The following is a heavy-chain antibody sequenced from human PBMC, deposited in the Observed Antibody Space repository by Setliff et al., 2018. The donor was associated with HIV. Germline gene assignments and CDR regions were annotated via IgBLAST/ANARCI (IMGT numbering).Heavy chain of an antibody. CDR1: GGSISSDSSS. V-gene: IGHV4-31*03. Sequence: PSETLSLTCTVSGGSISSDSSSWTWIRQHPGKGLEWIGCIFNSGSTHYKPSLKGRLTISLDTSKSQFSLNLRSVTAADTAVYYCARDLSTDSSGPYYHMDVWGRGTTVTVSS. CDR2: IFNSGST. J-gene: IGHJ6*03. D-gene: IGHD3-22*01. CDR3: ARDLSTDSSGPYYHMDV.